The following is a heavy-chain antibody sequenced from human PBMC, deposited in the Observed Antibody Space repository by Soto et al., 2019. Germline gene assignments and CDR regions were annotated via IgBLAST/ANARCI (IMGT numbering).Heavy chain of an antibody. Sequence: EVQLVESGGAVVQPGGSLRLSCVASGFIFDNFSMHWVGQPPGKGLEWVSLIGRDGINTYYADSVKGRFTISRDNSKNSLYLQMNSLTTEDTALYYCAKECGDASWASYDSWGQGTLVTVSS. CDR1: GFIFDNFS. CDR2: IGRDGINT. V-gene: IGHV3-43*01. J-gene: IGHJ4*02. CDR3: AKECGDASWASYDS. D-gene: IGHD2-2*01.